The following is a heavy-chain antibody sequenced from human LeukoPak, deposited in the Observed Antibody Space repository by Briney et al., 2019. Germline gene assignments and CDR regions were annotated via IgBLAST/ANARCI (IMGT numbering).Heavy chain of an antibody. CDR3: ANPKVGSSSGS. Sequence: GGSLRLSCAAPGFTFSSYAMSWVRQAPGKGLEWVSAISGSGGSTYYADSVKGRFTISRDNSKNTLYLQMNSLRAEDTAVYYCANPKVGSSSGSWGQGTLVTVSS. D-gene: IGHD6-6*01. CDR1: GFTFSSYA. CDR2: ISGSGGST. J-gene: IGHJ5*02. V-gene: IGHV3-23*01.